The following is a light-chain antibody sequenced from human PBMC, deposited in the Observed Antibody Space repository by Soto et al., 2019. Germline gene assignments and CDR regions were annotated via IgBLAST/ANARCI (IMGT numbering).Light chain of an antibody. Sequence: EKVMTQSPATLSVSPGERATLSCRASQSVRSNLAWYQQKPGQPPRLLIYDASTRATGIPSRFSGSGSGTEFTLTISSLKSEDFAVYYCQQYDNWPRTFVQGTRVDFK. CDR1: QSVRSN. CDR3: QQYDNWPRT. CDR2: DAS. J-gene: IGKJ1*01. V-gene: IGKV3-15*01.